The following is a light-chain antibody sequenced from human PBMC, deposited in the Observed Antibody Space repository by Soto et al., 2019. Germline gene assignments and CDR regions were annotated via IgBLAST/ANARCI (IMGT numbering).Light chain of an antibody. CDR3: QQFRNWQWT. CDR1: QSISIN. V-gene: IGKV3D-15*01. Sequence: EIVLTQSPGTLSVSPGDRVTLSCRASQSISINLAWYQHKPGQAPRLLIHGASTRATGVPARISGSGSGTEFTLTISSLQSEDLAVYYCQQFRNWQWTFGQGTKVEVK. J-gene: IGKJ1*01. CDR2: GAS.